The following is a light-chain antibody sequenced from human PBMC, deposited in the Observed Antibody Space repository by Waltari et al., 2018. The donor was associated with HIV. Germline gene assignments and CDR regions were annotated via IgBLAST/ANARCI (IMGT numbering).Light chain of an antibody. CDR3: RSYTDSSTVV. CDR1: SRDVGSFNS. V-gene: IGLV2-14*01. J-gene: IGLJ2*01. Sequence: QSALTQPASVSGSPGQSITISCTGTSRDVGSFNSVSWYQQYPGKVPKRLIYEVNNRPSGVSSRFSGSKSGNTASLTISGLQAEDEADYYCRSYTDSSTVVFGGGTKVTVL. CDR2: EVN.